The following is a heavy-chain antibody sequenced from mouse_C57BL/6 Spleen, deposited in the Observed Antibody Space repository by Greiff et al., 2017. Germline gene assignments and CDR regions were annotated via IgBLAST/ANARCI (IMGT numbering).Heavy chain of an antibody. J-gene: IGHJ4*01. CDR2: INYDGSST. D-gene: IGHD4-1*02. V-gene: IGHV5-16*01. Sequence: EVHLVESEGGLVQPGSSMKLSCTASGFTFSDYYMAWVRQVPEKGLEWVANINYDGSSTYYLDSLKSRFIISRDNAKNILYLQMSSLKSEDTATYYCARSNWDEGYAMDYWGQGTSVTVSS. CDR1: GFTFSDYY. CDR3: ARSNWDEGYAMDY.